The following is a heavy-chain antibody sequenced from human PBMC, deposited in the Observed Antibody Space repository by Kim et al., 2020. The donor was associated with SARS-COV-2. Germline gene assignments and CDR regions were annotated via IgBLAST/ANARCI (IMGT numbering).Heavy chain of an antibody. Sequence: AQKVQGRVTMTRDTSISAAYLELSRLRSDDTALYYCARASDYGDFWYFNLWGRGTLVTVSS. V-gene: IGHV1-2*02. D-gene: IGHD4-17*01. J-gene: IGHJ2*01. CDR3: ARASDYGDFWYFNL.